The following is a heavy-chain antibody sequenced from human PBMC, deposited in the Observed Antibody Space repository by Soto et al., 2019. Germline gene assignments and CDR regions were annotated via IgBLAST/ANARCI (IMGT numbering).Heavy chain of an antibody. D-gene: IGHD1-26*01. J-gene: IGHJ4*02. V-gene: IGHV1-46*01. CDR3: ARAAGFSGSYPGGYYFDY. Sequence: QVQLVQSGAEVKKPGASVKVSCKTSGYTFTSLYLHWVRQAPGQGLEWIGITNPSSGSTTYAQKFQGRVTMTRDTSTSTVYMELSSLTSEDTAVYYCARAAGFSGSYPGGYYFDYWGQGTLVTVSS. CDR1: GYTFTSLY. CDR2: TNPSSGST.